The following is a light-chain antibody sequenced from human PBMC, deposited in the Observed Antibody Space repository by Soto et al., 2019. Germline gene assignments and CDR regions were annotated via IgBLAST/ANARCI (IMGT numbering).Light chain of an antibody. V-gene: IGLV2-14*01. Sequence: QSALTQPASVSGSPGQSITISCTGTSSDIGVYNYVSWYQQHPGKAPKLVICEVSNRPSGVSRRFPGSKSGNTASLSISGLGAEDEADYYCTSFTTTNIWVFGGGTKLTVL. J-gene: IGLJ3*02. CDR3: TSFTTTNIWV. CDR1: SSDIGVYNY. CDR2: EVS.